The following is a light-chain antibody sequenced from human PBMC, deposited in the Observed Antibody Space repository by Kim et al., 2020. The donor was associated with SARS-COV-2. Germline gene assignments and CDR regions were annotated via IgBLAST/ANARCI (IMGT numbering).Light chain of an antibody. CDR3: QKYNNWPPWT. CDR1: QRVCSH. V-gene: IGKV3-15*01. Sequence: SPGETASPSRSATQRVCSHFAWYQQKPGQAPRLLSYGAPTRATGRPARFSGSGSVTEFTLTTSSLQSEDFAVYYCQKYNNWPPWTFGQGTKVDIK. CDR2: GAP. J-gene: IGKJ1*01.